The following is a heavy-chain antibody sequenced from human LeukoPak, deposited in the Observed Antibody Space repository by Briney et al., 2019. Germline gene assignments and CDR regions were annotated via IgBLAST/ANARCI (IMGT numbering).Heavy chain of an antibody. CDR1: GYTFTSYY. CDR3: ATPLGPEGGTDY. CDR2: INPSGGST. Sequence: ASVKVSCKASGYTFTSYYMHWVRQAPGQGLEWMGIINPSGGSTSYAQKFQGRVTMTRDTSTSTVYMELSSLRSEDTAVYYCATPLGPEGGTDYWGQGTLVTVSS. V-gene: IGHV1-46*01. J-gene: IGHJ4*02. D-gene: IGHD3-16*01.